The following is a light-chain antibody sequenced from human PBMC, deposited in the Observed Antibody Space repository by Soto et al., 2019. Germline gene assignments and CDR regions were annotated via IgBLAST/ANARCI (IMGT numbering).Light chain of an antibody. CDR2: DAS. Sequence: EIVLTQSPATLSLSPGERATLSCGASQSVSSSYLAWYQQKPGQAPRLLIYDASTRATGIPDRFSGSGSETEFTLTISSLQSEDYAIYYCQQYNNWPPWTFGQGTKVDIK. CDR3: QQYNNWPPWT. V-gene: IGKV3D-20*02. CDR1: QSVSSSY. J-gene: IGKJ1*01.